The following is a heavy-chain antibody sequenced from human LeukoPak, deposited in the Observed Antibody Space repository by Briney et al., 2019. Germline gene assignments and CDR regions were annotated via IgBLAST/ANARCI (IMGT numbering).Heavy chain of an antibody. CDR2: IRYDGSIQ. J-gene: IGHJ4*02. CDR1: GFTFVNYG. CDR3: AKDKGWQLLYFDY. V-gene: IGHV3-30*02. D-gene: IGHD1-26*01. Sequence: GGSLRLSCAASGFTFVNYGIHWVRQAPGKGLEWVAFIRYDGSIQYYTDSVKGRFTISRDNSKNTLSLQMNSLRAEDTAVYYCAKDKGWQLLYFDYWGQGTLVTVSS.